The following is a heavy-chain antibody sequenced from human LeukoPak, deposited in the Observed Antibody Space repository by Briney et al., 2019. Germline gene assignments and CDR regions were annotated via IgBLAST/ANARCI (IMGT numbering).Heavy chain of an antibody. V-gene: IGHV4-34*01. CDR2: INHSGST. J-gene: IGHJ3*02. CDR3: ARGQRGYSYGPAALDI. Sequence: SETLSLTCAVYGGSFSGYYWSWIRQPPGKGLEWIGEINHSGSTNYNPSLKSRVTISVDTSKNQFSLKLSSVTAADTAVYYCARGQRGYSYGPAALDIWGQGTMVTVSS. CDR1: GGSFSGYY. D-gene: IGHD5-18*01.